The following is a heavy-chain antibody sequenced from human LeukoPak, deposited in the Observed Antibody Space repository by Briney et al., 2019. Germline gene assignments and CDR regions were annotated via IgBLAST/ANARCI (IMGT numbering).Heavy chain of an antibody. D-gene: IGHD2-2*01. V-gene: IGHV1-69*01. Sequence: SVKVSCKASGGTFSSYAISWVRQAPGQGLEWMGGIIPIFGTANYAQKFQGRVTITADESTSTAYMELSSLRSEDTAVYYCARDRDIVVVPAVFDAFDIWGQGTMVTVSS. CDR3: ARDRDIVVVPAVFDAFDI. CDR1: GGTFSSYA. CDR2: IIPIFGTA. J-gene: IGHJ3*02.